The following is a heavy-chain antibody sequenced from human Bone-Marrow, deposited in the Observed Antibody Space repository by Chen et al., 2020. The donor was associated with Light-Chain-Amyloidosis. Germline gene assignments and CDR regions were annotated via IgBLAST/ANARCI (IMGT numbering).Heavy chain of an antibody. CDR3: ARRRDGYNFDY. D-gene: IGHD5-12*01. CDR2: IYPDDSDA. Sequence: EVQLEQSGPDVKKPGESLKISCKGSGYPFPNYWIGWVRQMPGKGLEWMGVIYPDDSDARYSPSFEGQVTISADKSITTAYLQWRSLKASDTAMYYCARRRDGYNFDYWGQGTLVTVSS. V-gene: IGHV5-51*01. J-gene: IGHJ4*02. CDR1: GYPFPNYW.